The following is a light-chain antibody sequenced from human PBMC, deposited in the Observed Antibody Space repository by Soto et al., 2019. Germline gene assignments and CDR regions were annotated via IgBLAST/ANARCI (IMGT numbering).Light chain of an antibody. Sequence: EIVMTQSPATLSVSPGERATLSCRASQSVSSNLAWYQQKPGQAPRLLIYRASTRATGIPARFSGSGSGTEFTLTISSLQSEDFAVYHCQQYNNWPQTFGQGTKVEIK. V-gene: IGKV3D-15*01. J-gene: IGKJ2*01. CDR2: RAS. CDR3: QQYNNWPQT. CDR1: QSVSSN.